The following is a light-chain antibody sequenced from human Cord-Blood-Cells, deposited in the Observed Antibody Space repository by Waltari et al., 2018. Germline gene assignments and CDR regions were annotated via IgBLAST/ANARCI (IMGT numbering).Light chain of an antibody. V-gene: IGKV2-28*01. CDR1: QSLLHSNGYND. Sequence: DIVMTQSPLSLPVTPGEPATLSCRSRQSLLHSNGYNDLDWYLQEPGQSPQLLIYLGSNRASGVPDRFSGSGSGTDFTLKISRVEAEDVGVYYCMQALQTPWTFGQGTKVEIK. J-gene: IGKJ1*01. CDR3: MQALQTPWT. CDR2: LGS.